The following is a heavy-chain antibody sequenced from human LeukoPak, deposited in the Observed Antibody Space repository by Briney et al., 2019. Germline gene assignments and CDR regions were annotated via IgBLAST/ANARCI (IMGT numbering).Heavy chain of an antibody. Sequence: GASVTVSCKASGGTFSSYAISWVRQAPGQGLEWMGGIISIFGTANYAQKFQGRVTITTDESTSTAYMELSSLRSEDTAVYYCARETVETYNWFDPWGQGTLVTVSS. CDR1: GGTFSSYA. V-gene: IGHV1-69*05. J-gene: IGHJ5*02. D-gene: IGHD4-23*01. CDR3: ARETVETYNWFDP. CDR2: IISIFGTA.